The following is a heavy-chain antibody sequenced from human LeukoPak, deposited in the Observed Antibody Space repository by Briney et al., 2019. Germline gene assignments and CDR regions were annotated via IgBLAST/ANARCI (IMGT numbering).Heavy chain of an antibody. V-gene: IGHV3-30*03. Sequence: GGSLRLSCAASGFTFSSYGMHWVRQAPGKGLEWVALISYDGSNRYYADSVKGRFTISRDNSKNTLYLQMNSLRAEDTAVYYCARGRSSGWPRTTATYYFDYWGQGTLVTVSS. D-gene: IGHD6-19*01. CDR1: GFTFSSYG. J-gene: IGHJ4*02. CDR2: ISYDGSNR. CDR3: ARGRSSGWPRTTATYYFDY.